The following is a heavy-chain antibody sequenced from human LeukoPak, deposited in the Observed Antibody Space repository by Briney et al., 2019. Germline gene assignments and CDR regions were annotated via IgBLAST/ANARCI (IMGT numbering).Heavy chain of an antibody. D-gene: IGHD6-19*01. V-gene: IGHV1-2*02. Sequence: GASVKVSCRASGYTFTGYYMHWVRQAPGQGLEWMGWINPNSGGTNYAQKFQVRVTMTRDTSISTAYMELSRLRSDDTAVYYCARAKEQWLVGGYDYWGQRTLVTVSS. CDR1: GYTFTGYY. J-gene: IGHJ4*02. CDR2: INPNSGGT. CDR3: ARAKEQWLVGGYDY.